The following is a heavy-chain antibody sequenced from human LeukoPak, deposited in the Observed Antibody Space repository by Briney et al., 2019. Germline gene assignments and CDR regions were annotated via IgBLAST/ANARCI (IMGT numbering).Heavy chain of an antibody. V-gene: IGHV4-59*08. CDR3: ARHVSVALGY. Sequence: SETLSLTCNVSGGSISGYHWSWIRQPPGKGLEWLGYIYYSGGSNYNPSLKSRVTISVDTSKNQFSLKLSSVTAADTAVYYCARHVSVALGYWGQGTLVTVSS. J-gene: IGHJ4*02. CDR1: GGSISGYH. D-gene: IGHD5/OR15-5a*01. CDR2: IYYSGGS.